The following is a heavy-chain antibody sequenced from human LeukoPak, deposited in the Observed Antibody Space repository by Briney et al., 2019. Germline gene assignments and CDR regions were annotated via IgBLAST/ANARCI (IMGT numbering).Heavy chain of an antibody. CDR3: AKRYSSSYYLDY. CDR2: ISGSGGTT. V-gene: IGHV3-23*01. CDR1: GFTFSSYG. D-gene: IGHD6-13*01. Sequence: GGSLRLSCAASGFTFSSYGMRWVRQAPGKGLEWVSGISGSGGTTYYADSVKGRFTISRDNSKNTLYLQMNSLRAEDTAVYYCAKRYSSSYYLDYWGQGTLVTVSS. J-gene: IGHJ4*02.